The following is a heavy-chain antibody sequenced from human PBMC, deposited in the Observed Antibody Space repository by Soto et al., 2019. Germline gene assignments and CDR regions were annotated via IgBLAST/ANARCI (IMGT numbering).Heavy chain of an antibody. D-gene: IGHD2-2*01. Sequence: PVKFSSKASGYTFTSYGISWVRQAPGQGHEWMGWIIAYNGNTNYAQKLHGRVTMTTDKTTSTAYIELRSLRSDDTVVYFCAREYDIVVLPATIGLDYWGQGTLVTVSS. CDR1: GYTFTSYG. V-gene: IGHV1-18*01. CDR2: IIAYNGNT. J-gene: IGHJ4*02. CDR3: AREYDIVVLPATIGLDY.